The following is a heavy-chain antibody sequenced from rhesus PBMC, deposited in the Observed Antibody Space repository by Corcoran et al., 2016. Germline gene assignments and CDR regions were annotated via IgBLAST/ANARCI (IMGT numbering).Heavy chain of an antibody. V-gene: IGHV3S5*01. D-gene: IGHD4-11*01. Sequence: EVQLVETGGGLVQPGGSLRRSCAASCFTFRSYGLSWVRQAPETGLEWVSAFNIGGGSPDYADTVKGRYTISRDNAKNTVFLRMNSLIAEDTAVDDCAKVPRPSRVTIPSYYFDYWGQGVLVTVSS. J-gene: IGHJ4*01. CDR2: FNIGGGSP. CDR1: CFTFRSYG. CDR3: AKVPRPSRVTIPSYYFDY.